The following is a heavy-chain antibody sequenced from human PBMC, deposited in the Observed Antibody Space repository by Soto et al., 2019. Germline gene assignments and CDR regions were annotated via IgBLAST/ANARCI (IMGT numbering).Heavy chain of an antibody. CDR3: AKDVATGWTHNWFDP. V-gene: IGHV3-23*01. CDR2: ISGSGAST. J-gene: IGHJ5*02. D-gene: IGHD6-19*01. CDR1: GFTVSSYA. Sequence: GGSLRLSCAASGFTVSSYAMSWLRQAPGKGLGWVSVISGSGASTYYADPLKGRFTISRDNSKNTLYLQMNSLRAEDTAVYYCAKDVATGWTHNWFDPWGQGTLVTVSS.